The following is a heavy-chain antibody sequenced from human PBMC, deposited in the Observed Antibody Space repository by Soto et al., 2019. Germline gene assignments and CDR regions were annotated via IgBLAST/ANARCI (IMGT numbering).Heavy chain of an antibody. Sequence: QVQLVQSEAEVKKSGASVKVSCKASGYTFNIYGISWVRQAPGQGLEWMGWISPYNDNKKYAQNLQGRVTMTTDTSTSTAYMELSSLRSDDTAVYYCARELSALGTIDFWGQGTLVTVSS. V-gene: IGHV1-18*01. CDR2: ISPYNDNK. CDR1: GYTFNIYG. D-gene: IGHD1-7*01. CDR3: ARELSALGTIDF. J-gene: IGHJ4*02.